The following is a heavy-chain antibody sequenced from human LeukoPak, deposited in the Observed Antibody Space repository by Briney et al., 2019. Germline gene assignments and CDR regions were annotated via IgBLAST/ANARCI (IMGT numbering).Heavy chain of an antibody. J-gene: IGHJ5*02. CDR2: IYYSGST. V-gene: IGHV4-59*01. CDR1: GGSFSGYY. Sequence: PSETLSLTCAVYGGSFSGYYWSWIRQPPGKGLEWIGYIYYSGSTNYNPSLKSRVTISVDTSKNQFSLKLSSVTAADTAVYYCARVIFDCSGGSCSGGWFDPWGQGTLVTVSS. D-gene: IGHD2-15*01. CDR3: ARVIFDCSGGSCSGGWFDP.